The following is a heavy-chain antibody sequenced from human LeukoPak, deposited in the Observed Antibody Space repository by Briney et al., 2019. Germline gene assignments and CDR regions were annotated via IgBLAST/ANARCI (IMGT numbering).Heavy chain of an antibody. Sequence: SETLSLTCTVSGASISNYYWSWIRQPPGKGLEWIGYIYYSGSTNYNPSLKSRVTISVDTSKNQFSLKLSSVTAADTAVYYCAREVPYYDILTGYHDRGHWFDPWGQGTLVTVSS. CDR2: IYYSGST. CDR3: AREVPYYDILTGYHDRGHWFDP. J-gene: IGHJ5*02. V-gene: IGHV4-59*12. D-gene: IGHD3-9*01. CDR1: GASISNYY.